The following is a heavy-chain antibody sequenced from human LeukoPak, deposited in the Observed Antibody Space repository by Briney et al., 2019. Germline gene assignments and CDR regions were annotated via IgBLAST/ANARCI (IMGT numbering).Heavy chain of an antibody. V-gene: IGHV3-23*01. CDR1: GFTFSNYA. CDR3: AEDERRIAAAVDY. CDR2: ISGSGGST. J-gene: IGHJ4*02. Sequence: PGGSLRLSCAASGFTFSNYAMNWVRQAPGKGLEWVSAISGSGGSTYYAESVQGRFTISRDNSKNTLYLQMNSLRAEDTAVYYCAEDERRIAAAVDYWGQGTLVTVSS. D-gene: IGHD6-13*01.